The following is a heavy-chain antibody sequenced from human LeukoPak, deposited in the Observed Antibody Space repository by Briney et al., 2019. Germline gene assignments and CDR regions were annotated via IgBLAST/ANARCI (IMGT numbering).Heavy chain of an antibody. D-gene: IGHD3-10*01. CDR3: ARGTTILWFGELLGESTFDY. J-gene: IGHJ4*02. Sequence: GESLKISCKGSGYSFTSYWIGWVRQMPGKGLEWMGIIYPGDSDTRYSPSFQGQVTISADKSISTAYLQWSSLKASDTAMYYCARGTTILWFGELLGESTFDYWGQGTLVTVSS. CDR2: IYPGDSDT. CDR1: GYSFTSYW. V-gene: IGHV5-51*01.